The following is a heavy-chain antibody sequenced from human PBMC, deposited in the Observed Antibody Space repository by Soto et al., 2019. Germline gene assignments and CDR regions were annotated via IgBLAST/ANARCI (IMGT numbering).Heavy chain of an antibody. V-gene: IGHV4-38-2*01. Sequence: HSETLSLTCAVSGYSISSGYYWGCIRQPPGKGLEWIGSIYHSGSTYYNPSLKSRVTISVDTSKNQCSLKLSSVTAADTAVYYCARWDYYYGMDVWAQGTTATVPS. J-gene: IGHJ6*02. CDR3: ARWDYYYGMDV. CDR2: IYHSGST. CDR1: GYSISSGYY.